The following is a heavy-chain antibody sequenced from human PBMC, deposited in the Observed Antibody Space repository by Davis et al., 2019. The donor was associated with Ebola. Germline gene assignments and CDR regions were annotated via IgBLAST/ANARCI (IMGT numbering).Heavy chain of an antibody. J-gene: IGHJ4*02. CDR1: GFTFSSYA. CDR2: ISGGAAIT. CDR3: ARKDAGSNPFDC. V-gene: IGHV3-23*01. Sequence: GGSLRLSCAASGFTFSSYAMSWVRQAPGKGLEWVSAISGGAAITYYADSVRGRFTISRDNSKNTLHLQMNSLRVDDTAIYYCARKDAGSNPFDCWGQGTLVTVSS. D-gene: IGHD1-26*01.